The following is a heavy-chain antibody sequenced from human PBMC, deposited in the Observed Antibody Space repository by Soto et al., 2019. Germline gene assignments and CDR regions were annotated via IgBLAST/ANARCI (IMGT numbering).Heavy chain of an antibody. CDR1: GFTFSSYY. J-gene: IGHJ4*02. CDR2: ISSSGSNL. V-gene: IGHV3-21*01. Sequence: GGSLGLSCAGSGFTFSSYYMNWVRQAPGKGLEWVSSISSSGSNLYYTDSVKGRFTISRDNAENSLYLQMNSLKAEDTAVYNGAGPRDSLAYWGQGPLVTVPS. D-gene: IGHD3-22*01. CDR3: AGPRDSLAY.